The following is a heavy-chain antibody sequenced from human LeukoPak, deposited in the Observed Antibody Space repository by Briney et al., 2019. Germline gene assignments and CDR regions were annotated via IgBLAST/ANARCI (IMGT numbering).Heavy chain of an antibody. CDR3: ARGKTGYSSKKNWFDP. D-gene: IGHD6-13*01. Sequence: SEPLSLTCAVYGGSFSGYYWSGIRQPPGKGLEWIGEINHSGSTNYNPSLQSRVTISVDTSKNQFSLKLSSVTAADTAVYYCARGKTGYSSKKNWFDPWGQGTLVTVSS. CDR2: INHSGST. V-gene: IGHV4-34*01. J-gene: IGHJ5*02. CDR1: GGSFSGYY.